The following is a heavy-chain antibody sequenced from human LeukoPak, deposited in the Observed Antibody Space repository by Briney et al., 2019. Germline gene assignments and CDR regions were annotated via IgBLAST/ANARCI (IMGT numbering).Heavy chain of an antibody. D-gene: IGHD4-11*01. CDR1: GYTFTIYG. CDR3: ARSLVTTSFRYYYYYMDV. Sequence: ASVKVSCKASGYTFTIYGISWVRQAPGQGLEWMGWISAYNGNTNYAQKLQGRVTMTTDTSTSTAYMELRSLRSDDTAVYYCARSLVTTSFRYYYYYMDVWGKGTTVTVSS. J-gene: IGHJ6*03. CDR2: ISAYNGNT. V-gene: IGHV1-18*01.